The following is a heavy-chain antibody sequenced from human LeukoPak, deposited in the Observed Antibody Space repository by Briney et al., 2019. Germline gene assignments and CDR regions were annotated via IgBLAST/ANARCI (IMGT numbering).Heavy chain of an antibody. CDR2: IYYSGST. J-gene: IGHJ4*02. CDR1: GGSISSYY. Sequence: SETLSLTCTVSGGSISSYYWSWIRQPPGKGLEWIGYIYYSGSTNYNPSLKSRVAISVDTSKNQFSLKLSSVTAADTAVYYCARGRQIFDYWGQGTLVTVSS. D-gene: IGHD1-1*01. V-gene: IGHV4-59*01. CDR3: ARGRQIFDY.